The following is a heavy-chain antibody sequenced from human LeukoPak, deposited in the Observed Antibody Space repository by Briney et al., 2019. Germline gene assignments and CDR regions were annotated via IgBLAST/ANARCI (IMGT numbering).Heavy chain of an antibody. CDR1: GYSISSGYY. CDR2: IYHSGST. CDR3: ARGLSIFGGKHRTAYNWFDP. J-gene: IGHJ5*02. D-gene: IGHD3-3*01. V-gene: IGHV4-38-2*02. Sequence: SETLSLTCTVSGYSISSGYYWGWIRQPPGKGLEWIGSIYHSGSTYYNPSLKNRVTISVDTSKNQFSLKLSSVTAADTAVYYCARGLSIFGGKHRTAYNWFDPRGQGTLVTVSS.